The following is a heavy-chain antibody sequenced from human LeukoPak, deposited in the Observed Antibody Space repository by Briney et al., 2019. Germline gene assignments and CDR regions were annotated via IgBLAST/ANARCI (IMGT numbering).Heavy chain of an antibody. CDR1: GYTFTGYY. V-gene: IGHV1-2*02. Sequence: ASVKVSCTASGYTFTGYYMHWVRQAPGQGLEWMGWINPNSGGTNYAQKFQGRVTMTRDTSISTAYMELSRLRSDDTAVYYCARWVVYCSSTSCYPHQAFDIWGQGTMVTVSS. CDR3: ARWVVYCSSTSCYPHQAFDI. CDR2: INPNSGGT. D-gene: IGHD2-2*01. J-gene: IGHJ3*02.